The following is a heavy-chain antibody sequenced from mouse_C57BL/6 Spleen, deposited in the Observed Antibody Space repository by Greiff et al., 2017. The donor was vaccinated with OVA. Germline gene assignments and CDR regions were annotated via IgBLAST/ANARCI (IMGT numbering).Heavy chain of an antibody. CDR1: GYTFTDYY. CDR3: ARLITTVVEYAMDY. D-gene: IGHD1-1*01. V-gene: IGHV1-26*01. Sequence: VQLQQSGPELVKPGASVKISCKASGYTFTDYYMNWVKQSHGKSLEWIGDINPNNGGTSYNQKFKGKATLTVDKSSSTAYMELRSLTSEDSAVYYCARLITTVVEYAMDYWGQGTSVTVSS. J-gene: IGHJ4*01. CDR2: INPNNGGT.